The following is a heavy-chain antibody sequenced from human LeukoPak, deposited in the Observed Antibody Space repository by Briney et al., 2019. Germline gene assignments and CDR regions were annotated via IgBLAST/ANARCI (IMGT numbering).Heavy chain of an antibody. CDR1: GGTFSSYA. Sequence: GASVKVSCKASGGTFSSYAISWVRQAPGQGLEWMGGIIPIFGTANYAQKFQGRVTITADESTSTAYMELSSLRSEDTAVYYCARGSLAAAGTFDYWGQGTLVTVSS. CDR2: IIPIFGTA. D-gene: IGHD6-13*01. V-gene: IGHV1-69*13. J-gene: IGHJ4*02. CDR3: ARGSLAAAGTFDY.